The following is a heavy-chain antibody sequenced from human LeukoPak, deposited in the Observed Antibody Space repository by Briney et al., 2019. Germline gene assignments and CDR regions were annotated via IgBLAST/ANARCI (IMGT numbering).Heavy chain of an antibody. J-gene: IGHJ3*01. CDR1: GGSISSTSYC. CDR3: AKAGVRYFDSSGLYAFDF. Sequence: PSETLSLTCAVSGGSISSTSYCWAWLRPPPGKGLEWFGTIYYSGSNYQNPSLKSRVTLSVDTARNQFSLRMSSVDAADTAVYYCAKAGVRYFDSSGLYAFDFWGKGTTVTVSS. D-gene: IGHD3-22*01. V-gene: IGHV4-39*01. CDR2: IYYSGSN.